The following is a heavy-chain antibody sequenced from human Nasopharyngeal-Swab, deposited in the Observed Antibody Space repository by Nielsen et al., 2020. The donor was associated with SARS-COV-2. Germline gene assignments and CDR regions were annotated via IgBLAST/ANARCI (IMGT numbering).Heavy chain of an antibody. J-gene: IGHJ6*02. V-gene: IGHV4-34*01. Sequence: SETLSLTCAVYGGSFSGYYWSWIRQLPGKGLEWIGEINHSGSTSYNPSLKSRVTISVDTSKNQFSLKVTSVTAADTAVYYCARGRYYGSGSYYNVKGYYYYGMAVWGQGTTVTVS. CDR1: GGSFSGYY. CDR3: ARGRYYGSGSYYNVKGYYYYGMAV. CDR2: INHSGST. D-gene: IGHD3-10*01.